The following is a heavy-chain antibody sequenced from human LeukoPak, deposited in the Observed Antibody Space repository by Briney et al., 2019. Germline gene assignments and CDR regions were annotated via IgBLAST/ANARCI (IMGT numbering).Heavy chain of an antibody. Sequence: SETLSLTCTVSGDSISSYYWSWIRQSPGKGLEWIGYIYYSGSTNYNPSLKSRVTISVDTSKNQFSLKLSSVTAADTTVYYCARVEILWFGELLYHWYFDLWGRGTLVTVSS. CDR2: IYYSGST. CDR3: ARVEILWFGELLYHWYFDL. CDR1: GDSISSYY. V-gene: IGHV4-59*01. J-gene: IGHJ2*01. D-gene: IGHD3-10*01.